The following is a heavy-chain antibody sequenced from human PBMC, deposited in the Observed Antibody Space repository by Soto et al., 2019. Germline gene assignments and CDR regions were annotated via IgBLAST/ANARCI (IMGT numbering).Heavy chain of an antibody. CDR3: ARDLGPPYSSVRGWFDP. CDR2: ISAYNGNT. J-gene: IGHJ5*02. V-gene: IGHV1-18*01. D-gene: IGHD6-19*01. Sequence: ASVKVSCKASGYTFTSYGISWVRQAPGQGLEWMGWISAYNGNTNYAQKLQGRVTMTTDTSTSTAYMELRSLRSDDTAVYYCARDLGPPYSSVRGWFDPWGQGTLVTVSS. CDR1: GYTFTSYG.